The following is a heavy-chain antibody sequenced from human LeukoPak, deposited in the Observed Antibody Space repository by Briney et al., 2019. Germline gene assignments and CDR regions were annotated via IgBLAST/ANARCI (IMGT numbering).Heavy chain of an antibody. V-gene: IGHV3-7*01. CDR1: GFTFSGYW. D-gene: IGHD3-9*01. CDR3: ARTPYDILTGYFYGMDV. Sequence: GGSLRLSCAASGFTFSGYWMSWVRQAPGKGLEWVANIRQDGSEKYYVDSVKGRFTISRDNAENSLYLQMNSLRAEDTAVYYCARTPYDILTGYFYGMDVWGQGTTVTVSS. CDR2: IRQDGSEK. J-gene: IGHJ6*02.